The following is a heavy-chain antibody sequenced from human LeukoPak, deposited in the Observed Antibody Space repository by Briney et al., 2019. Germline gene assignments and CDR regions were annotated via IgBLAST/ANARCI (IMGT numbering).Heavy chain of an antibody. CDR2: IRYDGSIK. D-gene: IGHD5-18*01. J-gene: IGHJ4*02. Sequence: GGSLRLSCGASGFTFSSYGMHWIRQAPGKGLEWVAFIRYDGSIKYYADSVKGRFTISRDNSKDTLYLQMNSLRAEDTAVYYCAKDKYSPFDYWGQGTLVTVSS. CDR3: AKDKYSPFDY. CDR1: GFTFSSYG. V-gene: IGHV3-30*02.